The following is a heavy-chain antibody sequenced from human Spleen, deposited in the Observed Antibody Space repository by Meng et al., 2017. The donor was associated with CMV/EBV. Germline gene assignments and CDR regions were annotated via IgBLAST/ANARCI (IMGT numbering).Heavy chain of an antibody. J-gene: IGHJ4*02. CDR3: ARGPSITVGGVIIWPLED. V-gene: IGHV1-69*05. CDR2: TTPAFETA. Sequence: TFSSSSLMWVRQAPGQGLEWMGGTTPAFETADYAQKFRDRVTITTDDSATTAYMEMSSLGSEDTAVYFCARGPSITVGGVIIWPLEDWGQGTLVTVSS. D-gene: IGHD3-16*02. CDR1: TFSSSS.